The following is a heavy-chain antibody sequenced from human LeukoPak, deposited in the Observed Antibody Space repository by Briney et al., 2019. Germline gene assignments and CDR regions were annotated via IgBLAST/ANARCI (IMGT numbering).Heavy chain of an antibody. CDR3: AKENTVAGIHPVDDY. D-gene: IGHD6-19*01. CDR1: GFTFSSYA. CDR2: ISGSGGST. Sequence: GGSLRLSCAASGFTFSSYAMSWVRQAPGKGVEWVSAISGSGGSTYYADSVKGRFTISRDNSKNTLYLQMNSLRAEDTAVYYCAKENTVAGIHPVDDYWGQGTLVTVSS. J-gene: IGHJ4*02. V-gene: IGHV3-23*01.